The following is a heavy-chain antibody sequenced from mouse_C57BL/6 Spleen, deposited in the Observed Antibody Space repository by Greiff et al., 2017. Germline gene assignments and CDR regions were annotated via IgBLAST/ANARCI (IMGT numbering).Heavy chain of an antibody. J-gene: IGHJ4*01. CDR2: ISDGGSYT. Sequence: EVRLVESGGGLVKPGGSLKLSCAASGFTFSSYAMPWVRQTPEKRLEWVATISDGGSYTYYPDNVKGQITITRDKAKNNLYLQMSHLKSEDTAMYYCARELRCYAMDYWGQGTSVTVSS. CDR3: ARELRCYAMDY. V-gene: IGHV5-4*01. CDR1: GFTFSSYA.